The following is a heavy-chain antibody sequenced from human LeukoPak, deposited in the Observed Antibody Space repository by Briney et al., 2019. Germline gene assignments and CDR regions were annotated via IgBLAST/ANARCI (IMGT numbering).Heavy chain of an antibody. CDR1: GFTFSSYW. J-gene: IGHJ4*02. CDR3: ARGLWELPNLYFDY. Sequence: GGSLRLSCAASGFTFSSYWMSWVRQAPGKGLEWVANIKQDGSEKYYVDSVKGRFTISRDNAKNSLYLQMNSVRAEDTAVYYCARGLWELPNLYFDYWGQGTLVTVSS. CDR2: IKQDGSEK. V-gene: IGHV3-7*01. D-gene: IGHD1-26*01.